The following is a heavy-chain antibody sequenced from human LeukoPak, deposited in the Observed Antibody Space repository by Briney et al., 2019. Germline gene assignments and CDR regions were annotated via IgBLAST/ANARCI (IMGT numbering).Heavy chain of an antibody. J-gene: IGHJ4*02. CDR3: SRENGAFSPFGF. D-gene: IGHD2-8*01. CDR1: GFTFNNFGM. CDR2: ISLSGLT. V-gene: IGHV4-4*02. Sequence: GSLRLSCAASGFTFNNFGMHWVRQSPGQGLEWIGEISLSGLTNYSPSLSGRVTMSLDKPKNQLSLNLSSVTAADTAVYYCSRENGAFSPFGFWGQGTLVTVPS.